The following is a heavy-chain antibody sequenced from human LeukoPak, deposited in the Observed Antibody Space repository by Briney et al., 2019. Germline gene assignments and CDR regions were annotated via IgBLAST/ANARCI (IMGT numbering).Heavy chain of an antibody. V-gene: IGHV4-34*10. CDR1: GGPFRGFF. Sequence: SETLSLTCAVYGGPFRGFFWSWIRQAPGKGLEWIGEISHSGSSNYNPSLKGRITISVDTSKSQFSLRLSSVTAADTAVYYCARVEAGDLTPYFDYWGQGTLVTVSS. CDR2: ISHSGSS. D-gene: IGHD1-26*01. J-gene: IGHJ4*02. CDR3: ARVEAGDLTPYFDY.